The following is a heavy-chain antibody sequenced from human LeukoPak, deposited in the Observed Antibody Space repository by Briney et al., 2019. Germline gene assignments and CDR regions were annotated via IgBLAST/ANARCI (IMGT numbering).Heavy chain of an antibody. CDR3: ARGLRIPGDTLYYYYMDV. D-gene: IGHD3-16*01. V-gene: IGHV1-8*01. Sequence: ASVKVSCKASGYTFTSYDINWVRQATGQGLEWMGWMNPNSGNTGYAQKFQGRVTMTRNTSISTAYMELSSLRSVDTAVYYCARGLRIPGDTLYYYYMDVWGKGTTVTVSS. CDR1: GYTFTSYD. J-gene: IGHJ6*03. CDR2: MNPNSGNT.